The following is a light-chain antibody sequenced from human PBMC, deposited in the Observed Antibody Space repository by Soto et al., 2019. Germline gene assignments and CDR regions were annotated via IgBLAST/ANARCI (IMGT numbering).Light chain of an antibody. CDR2: WAS. J-gene: IGKJ4*01. Sequence: IVMTQSSDSLAVSLGERATINCKSSQSLLYTSNNKNYLAWFQQKPGQPPRLXXYWASTRESGVPDRFSGSGSGTDFTLTISSLQSEDVAVYYCQQYYSNPELTFGGGTKVDI. V-gene: IGKV4-1*01. CDR3: QQYYSNPELT. CDR1: QSLLYTSNNKNY.